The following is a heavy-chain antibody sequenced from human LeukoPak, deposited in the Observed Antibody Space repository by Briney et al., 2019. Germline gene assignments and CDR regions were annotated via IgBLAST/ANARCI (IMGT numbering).Heavy chain of an antibody. D-gene: IGHD2-2*01. Sequence: KPGGSLRLSCAASGFTFSSYNMNWVRQAPGKGLEWVSSISSSTNYIYYADSVKGRFTISRDNAKNSLYLQMNSLRAEDTAVYYCARDRALGYCSSTSCLWRYFDYWGQGTLVAVSS. V-gene: IGHV3-21*01. J-gene: IGHJ4*02. CDR2: ISSSTNYI. CDR3: ARDRALGYCSSTSCLWRYFDY. CDR1: GFTFSSYN.